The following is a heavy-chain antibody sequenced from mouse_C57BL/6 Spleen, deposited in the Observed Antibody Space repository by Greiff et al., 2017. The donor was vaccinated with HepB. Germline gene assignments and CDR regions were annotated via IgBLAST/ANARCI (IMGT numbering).Heavy chain of an antibody. J-gene: IGHJ3*01. Sequence: VQLQQSGPELVKPGASVKISCKASGYTFTDYYMNWVKQSHGKSLEWIGDINPNNGGTSYNQKFKGKATSTVDKSSSTAYMELRSLTSEDSAVYYCARGGSDAWFAYWGQGTLVTVSA. CDR3: ARGGSDAWFAY. CDR1: GYTFTDYY. CDR2: INPNNGGT. D-gene: IGHD1-1*02. V-gene: IGHV1-26*01.